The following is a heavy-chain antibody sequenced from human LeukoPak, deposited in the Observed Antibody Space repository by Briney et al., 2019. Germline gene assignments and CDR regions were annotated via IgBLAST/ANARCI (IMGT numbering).Heavy chain of an antibody. V-gene: IGHV3-30*02. D-gene: IGHD3-9*01. J-gene: IGHJ4*02. CDR1: GFTFSNFG. CDR2: IRFDGTSE. Sequence: QPGGSLRLSCAASGFTFSNFGMHWVRQAPGKGLEWVAFIRFDGTSEFYADSVKARFTISRDNAKKSLYLQMNSLRAEDTAVYYCARVRYFDWLGPFDYWGQGTLVTVSS. CDR3: ARVRYFDWLGPFDY.